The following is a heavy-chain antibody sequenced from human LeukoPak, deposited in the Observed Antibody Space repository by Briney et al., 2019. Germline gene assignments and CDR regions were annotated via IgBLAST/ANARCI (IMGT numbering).Heavy chain of an antibody. J-gene: IGHJ6*03. D-gene: IGHD5-18*01. CDR3: VRHGQVQLGGPYYDMDV. V-gene: IGHV5-51*01. CDR1: GYTFTTHW. CDR2: IYPGDSHT. Sequence: GESLKISCKVSGYTFTTHWIGWVRQMPGIGLEWMGIIYPGDSHTRYSPSFQGLVTMSGDKSISTAYLQWRSLKASDTAMYFCVRHGQVQLGGPYYDMDVWGNGTTVTVSS.